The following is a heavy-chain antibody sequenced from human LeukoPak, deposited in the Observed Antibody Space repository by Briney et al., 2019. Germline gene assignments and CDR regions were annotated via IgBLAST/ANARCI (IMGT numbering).Heavy chain of an antibody. D-gene: IGHD4-17*01. Sequence: GASVKVSCKASGYTFTGYYMHWVRQAPGQGLEWMGWISGSSGRTQYAQKVQGRITMTRDTSTNTAYLEFWSLRSDDTAMYYCVRGQYGQEIDFWGQGTLVIVSS. V-gene: IGHV1-18*04. CDR1: GYTFTGYY. CDR2: ISGSSGRT. J-gene: IGHJ4*02. CDR3: VRGQYGQEIDF.